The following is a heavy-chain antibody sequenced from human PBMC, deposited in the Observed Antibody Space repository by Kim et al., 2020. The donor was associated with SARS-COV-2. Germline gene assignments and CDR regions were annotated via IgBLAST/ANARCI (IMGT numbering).Heavy chain of an antibody. CDR3: ARGRVEMATRDKHFDL. V-gene: IGHV4-59*01. Sequence: SETLSLTCTVSGGSISSYYWSWIRQPPGKGLEWIGYIYYSGSTNYNPSLKSRVTISVDTSKNQFSLKLSSVTAADTAVYYCARGRVEMATRDKHFDLWGRGTLVTVSS. CDR1: GGSISSYY. J-gene: IGHJ2*01. CDR2: IYYSGST. D-gene: IGHD5-12*01.